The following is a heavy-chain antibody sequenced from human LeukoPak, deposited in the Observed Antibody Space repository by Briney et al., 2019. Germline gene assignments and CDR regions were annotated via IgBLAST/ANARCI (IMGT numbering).Heavy chain of an antibody. V-gene: IGHV1-2*04. Sequence: GASVKVSCKASGYTFTGYYMHWVRQAPGQGLEWIGWINPNSGGTNYAQKFQGWVTMTRDTSISTAYMELSRLRSDDTAVYYCARAGGYSYGDAFDIWGQGTMVTVSS. D-gene: IGHD5-18*01. J-gene: IGHJ3*02. CDR1: GYTFTGYY. CDR3: ARAGGYSYGDAFDI. CDR2: INPNSGGT.